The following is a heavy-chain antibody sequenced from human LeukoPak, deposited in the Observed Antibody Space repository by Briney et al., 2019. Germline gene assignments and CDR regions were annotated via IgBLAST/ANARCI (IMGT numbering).Heavy chain of an antibody. Sequence: GGSLRLSCAASGFTVSSNYMSWVRQAPGKGLEWVSAIYTGGSILYAGSVKGRFTSSTYNSKNTMYLQMNSRTAEDTAVYYCARNLYYSDSSGYCSSWGHGTLVTVSS. V-gene: IGHV3-66*01. CDR2: IYTGGSI. D-gene: IGHD3-22*01. CDR3: ARNLYYSDSSGYCSS. CDR1: GFTVSSNY. J-gene: IGHJ5*01.